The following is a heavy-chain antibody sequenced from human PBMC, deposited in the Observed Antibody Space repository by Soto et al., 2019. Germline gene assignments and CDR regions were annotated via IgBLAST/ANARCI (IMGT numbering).Heavy chain of an antibody. CDR1: GGSISSGGYY. V-gene: IGHV4-31*03. D-gene: IGHD6-13*01. CDR3: ARVGRTIAAAGTHFDY. J-gene: IGHJ4*02. Sequence: QVRLQESGPGLVKPSQTLTLTCTVSGGSISSGGYYWSWIRQHSGKGLEWIGYIYYSGSTYYNPSLKSRVTISVDTSKNQFSLKLSSVTAADTAVYYCARVGRTIAAAGTHFDYWGQGTLVTVSS. CDR2: IYYSGST.